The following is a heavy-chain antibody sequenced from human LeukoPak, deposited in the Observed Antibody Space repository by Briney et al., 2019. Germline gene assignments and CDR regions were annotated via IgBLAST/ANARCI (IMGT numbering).Heavy chain of an antibody. Sequence: SVKVSCKASGGTFSSYAISWVRQAPGQGLEWMGRIIPILGIANYAQKFQGRVTITADKSTSTAYMELSSLRYEDTAVYYCARGNISPYCSSTSCTINYYYYGMDVWGQGTTVTVSS. CDR2: IIPILGIA. CDR1: GGTFSSYA. D-gene: IGHD2-2*01. CDR3: ARGNISPYCSSTSCTINYYYYGMDV. J-gene: IGHJ6*02. V-gene: IGHV1-69*04.